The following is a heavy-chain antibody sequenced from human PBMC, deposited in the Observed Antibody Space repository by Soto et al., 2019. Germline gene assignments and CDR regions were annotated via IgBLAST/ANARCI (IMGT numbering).Heavy chain of an antibody. CDR3: AKDHLGGYNF. CDR1: GFTFRSHG. CDR2: ISYDGSNK. D-gene: IGHD5-12*01. V-gene: IGHV3-30*18. Sequence: PLVEAGGGVGQPGRSLRLFCAASGFTFRSHGMHRVRQAPGKGVEWVAVISYDGSNKYYADSVKGRFTISRDNSKNTLYLQMNSLRAEDTAVYYCAKDHLGGYNFWGQGTLVTVSS. J-gene: IGHJ4*02.